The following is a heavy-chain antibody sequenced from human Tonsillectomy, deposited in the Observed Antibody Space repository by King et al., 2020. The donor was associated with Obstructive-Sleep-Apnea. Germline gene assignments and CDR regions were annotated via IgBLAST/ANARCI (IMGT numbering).Heavy chain of an antibody. CDR1: GFTLSTHG. J-gene: IGHJ4*02. D-gene: IGHD3-10*01. CDR3: ATETASFYGSGEQIIYYLHY. V-gene: IGHV3-30*03. Sequence: VQLVESGGGVVQPGRSLRLSCAASGFTLSTHGMHWVRQAPGKGLEWVAVMSYDGSDKYHTDSVKGRFTITRDNSKNTLYLQMNSLRAEDTAVYYCATETASFYGSGEQIIYYLHYWGQGTLVTVSS. CDR2: MSYDGSDK.